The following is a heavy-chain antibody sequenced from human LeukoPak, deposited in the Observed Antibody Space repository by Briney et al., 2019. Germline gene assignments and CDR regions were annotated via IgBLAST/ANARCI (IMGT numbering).Heavy chain of an antibody. CDR1: GGSISSYY. Sequence: SETLPLTCTVSGGSISSYYWSWIRQPAGKGLEWIGRIYTSGSTNYNPSLKSRVTMSVDTFKNQFSLKLSSVTAADTAVYYCARATPLGFLEWFLDYWGQGTLVTVSS. J-gene: IGHJ4*02. CDR2: IYTSGST. D-gene: IGHD3-3*01. V-gene: IGHV4-4*07. CDR3: ARATPLGFLEWFLDY.